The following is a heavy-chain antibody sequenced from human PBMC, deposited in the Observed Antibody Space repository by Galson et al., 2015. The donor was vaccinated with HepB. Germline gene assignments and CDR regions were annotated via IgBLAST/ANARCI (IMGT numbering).Heavy chain of an antibody. D-gene: IGHD1-26*01. CDR1: GFIFSNYG. CDR3: ARDTGWDQLLSY. J-gene: IGHJ4*02. V-gene: IGHV3-33*08. Sequence: SLRLSCAASGFIFSNYGMQWVRQAPGKGLEWVAVIWHDGTYKYYADSVKGRFTISRDDSKNTPYLQMNSLSAEDTAVYYCARDTGWDQLLSYWGQGTLVTVSS. CDR2: IWHDGTYK.